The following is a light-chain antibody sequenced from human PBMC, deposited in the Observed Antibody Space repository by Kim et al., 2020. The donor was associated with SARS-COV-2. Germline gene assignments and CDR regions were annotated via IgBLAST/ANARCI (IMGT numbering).Light chain of an antibody. V-gene: IGLV3-1*01. J-gene: IGLJ2*01. CDR3: QAWDSSTVL. Sequence: SYELIQPPSVSVSPGQTASITCSGDKLGDSYACWYQQRPGQSPVLVIYQDTKRPSGIPERFSGSNSGNTATLTISGTQAMDEADYYCQAWDSSTVLFGGGTQLTVL. CDR2: QDT. CDR1: KLGDSY.